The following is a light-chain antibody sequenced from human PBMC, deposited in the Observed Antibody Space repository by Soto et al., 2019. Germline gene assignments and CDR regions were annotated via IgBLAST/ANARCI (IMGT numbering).Light chain of an antibody. CDR2: GAS. J-gene: IGKJ2*01. V-gene: IGKV3-20*01. CDR3: QQHLISPFT. Sequence: EVVLVQSPGTLSLSPGERATLSCRASQSISSTYLAWYQQKPGQAPRLLIYGASSRAAGIPDRFSGSGSGTDFTLTIGGLEPEDFAVYYCQQHLISPFTFGPGTNLEIK. CDR1: QSISSTY.